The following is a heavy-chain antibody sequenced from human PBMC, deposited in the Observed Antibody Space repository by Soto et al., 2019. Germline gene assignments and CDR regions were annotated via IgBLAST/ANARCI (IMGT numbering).Heavy chain of an antibody. CDR1: GFMFRNYA. V-gene: IGHV3-23*01. Sequence: PGGSLRLSCAASGFMFRNYAMSWVRQAPGKGLEWVSTITGSIGNTYYADSVKGRFAISRDNSKNTLYLQMSSLRAEDTAVYYCAKGRVDCSGTTCYASGLGYWGQGSPVTVSS. CDR2: ITGSIGNT. CDR3: AKGRVDCSGTTCYASGLGY. J-gene: IGHJ4*02. D-gene: IGHD2-2*01.